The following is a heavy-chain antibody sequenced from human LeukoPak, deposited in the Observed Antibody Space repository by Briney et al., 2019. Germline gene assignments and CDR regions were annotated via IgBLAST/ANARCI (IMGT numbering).Heavy chain of an antibody. CDR2: IWYDGSNI. CDR3: ARARNDYDSNGFSFLDY. J-gene: IGHJ4*02. Sequence: PGGSLRLSCAASGISFSSHGLHWVRQAPGKGLEWVAVIWYDGSNIYYADSVKGRFTSSRDNSKNTLYLQMNSLRAEDTALYYCARARNDYDSNGFSFLDYWGQGTLVTDSS. D-gene: IGHD3-22*01. CDR1: GISFSSHG. V-gene: IGHV3-33*01.